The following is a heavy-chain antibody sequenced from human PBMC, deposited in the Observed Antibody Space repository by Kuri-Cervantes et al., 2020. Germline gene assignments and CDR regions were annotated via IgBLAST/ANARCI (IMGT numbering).Heavy chain of an antibody. CDR1: GFTFSYAW. D-gene: IGHD2-8*01. CDR3: ARLYCTNGVCFYYFDY. CDR2: INWNGGIT. J-gene: IGHJ4*02. Sequence: GESLKISCAASGFTFSYAWMNWVRQVPGKGLEWVTGINWNGGITGYADSVKGRFTTSRDNAKHSLYLQMNSLRAEDTALYHCARLYCTNGVCFYYFDYWGQGTLVTVSS. V-gene: IGHV3-20*01.